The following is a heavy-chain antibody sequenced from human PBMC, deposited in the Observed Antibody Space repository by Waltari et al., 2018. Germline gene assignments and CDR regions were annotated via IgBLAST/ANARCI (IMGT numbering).Heavy chain of an antibody. CDR3: AREATHSYYYFLDV. J-gene: IGHJ6*03. CDR1: GYTFTGRY. V-gene: IGHV1-2*06. CDR2: IKPNSGVT. Sequence: QVQLVQSGAEVKKPGASVKVSCEASGYTFTGRYLHWVRQAPGQGLEWIGRIKPNSGVTDYARKFQDSVTMTRGTSSSKACMELSGLRSDDTAVYYCAREATHSYYYFLDVWGKGTTVTVSS.